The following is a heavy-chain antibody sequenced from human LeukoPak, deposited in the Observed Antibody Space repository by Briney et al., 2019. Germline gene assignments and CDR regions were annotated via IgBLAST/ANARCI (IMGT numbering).Heavy chain of an antibody. V-gene: IGHV3-66*01. CDR1: GFTVSSNY. J-gene: IGHJ4*02. D-gene: IGHD3-9*01. Sequence: GGSLRLSCAASGFTVSSNYMSWVRQAPGKGLEWVSVIYIGGSTYYADSVKGRFTISRDNSKNTLYLQMNSLRAEDTAVYYCAREYYDILTGYYEGPFDYWGQGTLVTVSS. CDR2: IYIGGST. CDR3: AREYYDILTGYYEGPFDY.